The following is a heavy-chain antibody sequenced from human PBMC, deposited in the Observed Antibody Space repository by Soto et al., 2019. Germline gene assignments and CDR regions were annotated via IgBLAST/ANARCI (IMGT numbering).Heavy chain of an antibody. V-gene: IGHV4-38-2*01. J-gene: IGHJ4*02. CDR2: TYHSGSA. CDR1: ESSISSGIY. Sequence: XETLSLTCAVSESSISSGIYGGWIRQPPGKGLEWIGSTYHSGSAYYDPSLKSRVTISVDMSRNQFSLKLSSVTAADTAVYFCARGGQYSSSLYYFDDWGQGTLVTVSS. D-gene: IGHD6-13*01. CDR3: ARGGQYSSSLYYFDD.